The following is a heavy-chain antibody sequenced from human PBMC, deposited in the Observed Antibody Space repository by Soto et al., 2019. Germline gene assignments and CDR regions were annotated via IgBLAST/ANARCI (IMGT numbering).Heavy chain of an antibody. CDR1: GGFTSTNNW. J-gene: IGHJ4*02. V-gene: IGHV4-4*02. CDR2: AYHSGST. CDR3: ARSPPSSYYGGSGTFDY. D-gene: IGHD3-10*01. Sequence: QLQLQESGPGLVRPSATLSLTCAVSGGFTSTNNWWSWVRQPPGKGLEWIGDAYHSGSTEYNPSRKSRVRISVDKSKNQISLKLTLATAADTAVYYCARSPPSSYYGGSGTFDYWGQGTLVTVSS.